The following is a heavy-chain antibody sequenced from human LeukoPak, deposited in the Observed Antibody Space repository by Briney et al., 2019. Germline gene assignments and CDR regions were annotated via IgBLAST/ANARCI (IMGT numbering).Heavy chain of an antibody. Sequence: GESLKISCKGSGYSFPSYWIGWVRQMPGKGLEWIGIVYPGYSDTRYSPSFQGQVTISADKSISTAYLQWSSLKASDTAMYYCARAADGYNSYAFDIWGQGTMVTVSS. D-gene: IGHD5-24*01. CDR2: VYPGYSDT. J-gene: IGHJ3*02. CDR1: GYSFPSYW. V-gene: IGHV5-51*01. CDR3: ARAADGYNSYAFDI.